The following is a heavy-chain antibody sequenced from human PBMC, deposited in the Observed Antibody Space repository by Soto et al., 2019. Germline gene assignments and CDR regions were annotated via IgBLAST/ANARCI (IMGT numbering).Heavy chain of an antibody. Sequence: QVQLVESGGGVVQPGRSLRLSCAASGFTFSSDGMHWVRQAPGKGLEWVALISYDVSNKYYADSVKGRFTMSRDNSKNTLYLQMNSLRAEDTAVYYCAKSHSTYCSSTSCYSSGMDVWGQGTTVTVSS. J-gene: IGHJ6*02. CDR3: AKSHSTYCSSTSCYSSGMDV. CDR2: ISYDVSNK. CDR1: GFTFSSDG. D-gene: IGHD2-2*01. V-gene: IGHV3-30*18.